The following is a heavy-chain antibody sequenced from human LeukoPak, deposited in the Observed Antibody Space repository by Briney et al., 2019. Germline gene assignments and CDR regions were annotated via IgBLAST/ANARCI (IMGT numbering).Heavy chain of an antibody. CDR2: INHSGST. J-gene: IGHJ6*04. Sequence: SETLSLTCAVYGGSFSGYYWSWIRQPPGKGLEWIGEINHSGSTNYNPSLKSRVTISVDTSKNQFSLKLSSVTAADTAVYYCAGAAYVWFGERPGSYYYYYGMDVWGKGTTVTVSS. CDR3: AGAAYVWFGERPGSYYYYYGMDV. D-gene: IGHD3-10*01. CDR1: GGSFSGYY. V-gene: IGHV4-34*01.